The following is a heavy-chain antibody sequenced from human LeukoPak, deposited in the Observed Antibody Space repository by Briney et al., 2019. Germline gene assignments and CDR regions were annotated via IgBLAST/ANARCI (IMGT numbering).Heavy chain of an antibody. Sequence: PGGSLRLSCAASGFTFSNAWMSWVRQAPGKGLEWVGRIKSKTDGGTTDYAAPVKGRFTISRDDSKNTLYLQMNSLKTEDTAVYYCTTPDPMTTVTTAFDYWGQGTLVTVSS. V-gene: IGHV3-15*01. CDR3: TTPDPMTTVTTAFDY. D-gene: IGHD4-17*01. CDR1: GFTFSNAW. CDR2: IKSKTDGGTT. J-gene: IGHJ4*02.